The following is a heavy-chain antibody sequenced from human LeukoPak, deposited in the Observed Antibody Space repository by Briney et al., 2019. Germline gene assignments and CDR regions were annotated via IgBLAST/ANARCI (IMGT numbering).Heavy chain of an antibody. D-gene: IGHD3-22*01. J-gene: IGHJ4*02. CDR3: AKDSYDSSGYYQYYFDY. CDR2: ISGSGDNT. V-gene: IGHV3-23*01. CDR1: GFTFSSYA. Sequence: GGSLRLSCAASGFTFSSYAMSWVRQAPGKGLEWVSAISGSGDNTYYADSVKGRFTISRDNSKNTLCLQMNSLRAEDTAVYYCAKDSYDSSGYYQYYFDYWGQGTLVTVSS.